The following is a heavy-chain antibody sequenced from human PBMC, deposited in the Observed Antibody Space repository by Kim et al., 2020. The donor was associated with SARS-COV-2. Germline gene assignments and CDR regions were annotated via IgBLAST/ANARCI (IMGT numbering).Heavy chain of an antibody. CDR2: IYYSGST. V-gene: IGHV4-59*08. J-gene: IGHJ4*02. CDR3: ARHGSITSWYDY. Sequence: SETLSLTCTVSGGSMRSYYWSWIRQPPGKGLEWIGYIYYSGSTNYNPSLKSRVTISVDTSKSQFTLRLSSVTAADTAVYYCARHGSITSWYDYWGQGTLVTVSS. D-gene: IGHD6-13*01. CDR1: GGSMRSYY.